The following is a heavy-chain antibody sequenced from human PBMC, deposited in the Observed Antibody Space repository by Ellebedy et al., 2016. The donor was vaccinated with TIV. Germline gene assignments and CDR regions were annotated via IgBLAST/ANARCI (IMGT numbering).Heavy chain of an antibody. V-gene: IGHV3-30-3*01. CDR3: AGEVGARQINS. D-gene: IGHD1-26*01. Sequence: GESLKISCAVSGFTFSSHAMHWVRQAPGKGLEWVATISYTGGSQNYAHSVKGRFTISRDNSKNTLYLQMTSLRVEDTAVYYCAGEVGARQINSWGQGTQVPVSS. J-gene: IGHJ4*02. CDR2: ISYTGGSQ. CDR1: GFTFSSHA.